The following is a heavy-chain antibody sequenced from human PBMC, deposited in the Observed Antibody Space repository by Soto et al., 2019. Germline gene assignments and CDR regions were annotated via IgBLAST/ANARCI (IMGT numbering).Heavy chain of an antibody. CDR1: GFTFSDYS. J-gene: IGHJ6*02. CDR2: VSTGRSYT. D-gene: IGHD3-22*01. Sequence: QVQLVESGGGLVKPGGSLRLSCAASGFTFSDYSMNWIRQAPGKGLEWVSYVSTGRSYTNYADSVRGRFTISRDNAKNSLYREMNSLRAGDTAVYYWARGNRMIVALTNFYYYGVDVWGQGTTVTVSS. V-gene: IGHV3-11*05. CDR3: ARGNRMIVALTNFYYYGVDV.